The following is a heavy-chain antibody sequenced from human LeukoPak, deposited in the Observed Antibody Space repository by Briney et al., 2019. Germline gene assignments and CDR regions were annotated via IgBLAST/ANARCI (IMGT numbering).Heavy chain of an antibody. CDR2: ISSSGSAK. J-gene: IGHJ4*02. CDR3: ASQDY. CDR1: GXTFSGFE. V-gene: IGHV3-48*03. Sequence: PGGSLRLSCAATGXTFSGFEMNWVRQAPGKGLEWVSYISSSGSAKYYADSVKGRFTISRDNTKSSLYLQMNSLRGEDTAVYYCASQDYWGQGTLVTVSS.